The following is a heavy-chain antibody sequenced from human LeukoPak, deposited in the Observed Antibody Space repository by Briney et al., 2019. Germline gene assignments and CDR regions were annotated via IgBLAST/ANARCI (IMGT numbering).Heavy chain of an antibody. CDR2: VYSGGNT. CDR1: GLIVSSNY. D-gene: IGHD6-13*01. J-gene: IGHJ3*02. Sequence: GGFLRLSCAASGLIVSSNYMSWVRQAPGKGLEWVSVVYSGGNTYYADSVKGRFTISRDNSKNTLYLQMNSLIFEDTAVYYCARATSSSLYSAFDIWGQGTMVTVSS. CDR3: ARATSSSLYSAFDI. V-gene: IGHV3-53*01.